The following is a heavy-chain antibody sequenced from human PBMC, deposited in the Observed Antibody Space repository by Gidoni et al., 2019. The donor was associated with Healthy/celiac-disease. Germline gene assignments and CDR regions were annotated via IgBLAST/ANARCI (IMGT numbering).Heavy chain of an antibody. CDR3: AKDLRPTLSIAAAGTVVDY. V-gene: IGHV3-23*01. CDR2: ISVSGGST. Sequence: EVQLLESGGGWVQPGGSLRLSCAASGFPFSRDAMSWVRQPPGKGLEWVSVISVSGGSTYYADSVTVRCTISSYNSKTTLYLQMNSLSAEDTAVYYCAKDLRPTLSIAAAGTVVDYWGQGTLVTVSS. CDR1: GFPFSRDA. D-gene: IGHD6-13*01. J-gene: IGHJ4*02.